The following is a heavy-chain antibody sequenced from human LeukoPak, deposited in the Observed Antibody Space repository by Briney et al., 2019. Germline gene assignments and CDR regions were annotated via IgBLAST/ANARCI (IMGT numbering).Heavy chain of an antibody. CDR3: ARDLPLNIVGAGLRSA. V-gene: IGHV3-11*04. CDR2: ISSSSGTV. CDR1: GFTFSDYY. Sequence: GGSLRLSCTASGFTFSDYYMSWIRQAPGKGLEWISYISSSSGTVFYADSVRGRFTISRDNAKNSLYLQMNSLRAEDTAVYYCARDLPLNIVGAGLRSAWGQGTLVTVSS. J-gene: IGHJ5*02. D-gene: IGHD1-26*01.